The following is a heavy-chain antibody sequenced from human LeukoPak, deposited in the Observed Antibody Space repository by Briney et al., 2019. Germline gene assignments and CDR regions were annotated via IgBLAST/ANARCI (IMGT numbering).Heavy chain of an antibody. CDR1: GGSISSYY. V-gene: IGHV4-59*12. CDR2: IYYSGST. CDR3: ARGSTVYSSSSGY. D-gene: IGHD6-13*01. Sequence: SETLSLTCTVSGGSISSYYWSWIRQPPGKGLEWIGYIYYSGSTNYNPSLKSRVTISVDTSKNQFSLKLSSVTAADTAVYYCARGSTVYSSSSGYWGQGTLVTVSS. J-gene: IGHJ4*02.